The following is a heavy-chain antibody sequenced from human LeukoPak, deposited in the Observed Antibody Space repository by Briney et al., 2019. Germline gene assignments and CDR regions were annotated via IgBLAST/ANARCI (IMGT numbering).Heavy chain of an antibody. CDR1: GGSMSSYY. V-gene: IGHV4-4*07. D-gene: IGHD5-18*01. J-gene: IGHJ4*02. Sequence: WETLSLTCIVSGGSMSSYYWSWIRQPAGKGLEWIGRIYTSGSTNYNPSLKSRVTMSVDTSKNQFSLKLSSVTAADTAVYYCARALPGYSYGSYYFDYWGQGTLVTVSS. CDR2: IYTSGST. CDR3: ARALPGYSYGSYYFDY.